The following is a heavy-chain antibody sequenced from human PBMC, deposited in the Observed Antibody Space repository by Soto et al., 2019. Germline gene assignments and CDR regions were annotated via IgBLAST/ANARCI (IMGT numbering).Heavy chain of an antibody. V-gene: IGHV3-23*01. CDR1: GFTFSSYA. CDR2: ISGSGGST. CDR3: VLWPPYYFDY. J-gene: IGHJ4*02. Sequence: PGGSLRLSCVASGFTFSSYAMNWVRQAPGKGLEWVSAISGSGGSTYYADSVKGRFAISRDNSKNTLYLQMNSLRAEDTAVYYCVLWPPYYFDYWGQGTLVTVSS. D-gene: IGHD3-10*01.